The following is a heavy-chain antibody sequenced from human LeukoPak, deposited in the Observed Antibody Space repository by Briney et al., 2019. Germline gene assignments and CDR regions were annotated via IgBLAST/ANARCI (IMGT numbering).Heavy chain of an antibody. Sequence: ASVKVSCKASDYTFTSYGITWVRQAPGQGLEWMGWISAYNGNTNYAQKLQGRVTMTTDTSTSTAYMELRSLRSDDTAVYYCARDVEDMDDSSGYYDYWGQGTLVTVSS. CDR2: ISAYNGNT. D-gene: IGHD3-22*01. CDR1: DYTFTSYG. J-gene: IGHJ4*02. CDR3: ARDVEDMDDSSGYYDY. V-gene: IGHV1-18*01.